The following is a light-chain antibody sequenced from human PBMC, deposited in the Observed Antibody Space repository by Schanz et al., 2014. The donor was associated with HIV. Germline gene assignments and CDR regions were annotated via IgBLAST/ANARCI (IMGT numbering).Light chain of an antibody. CDR2: GDS. V-gene: IGLV1-40*01. Sequence: QSVLTQPPSVSGAPGQRVTISCTGSSSNIGAGYDVHWFQQLPGTAPKLLIYGDSNRPSGVPHRFSGSKSGTSASLAITGLRSEDEADYYCVAWDDSLSGQVFGGGTKLTVL. J-gene: IGLJ3*02. CDR1: SSNIGAGYD. CDR3: VAWDDSLSGQV.